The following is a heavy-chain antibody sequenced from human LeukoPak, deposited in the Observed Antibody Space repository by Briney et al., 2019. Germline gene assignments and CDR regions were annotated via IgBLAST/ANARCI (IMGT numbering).Heavy chain of an antibody. J-gene: IGHJ4*02. CDR2: IRYDGSNK. D-gene: IGHD2-2*01. V-gene: IGHV3-30*02. CDR1: GFTFSSYA. CDR3: AKDKGSSTSDLLDY. Sequence: GGSLRLSCAASGFTFSSYAMSWVRQAPGKGLEWVAFIRYDGSNKYYAGSVKGRFTISRANSKNTLYLQMNSLRAEDTAVYYCAKDKGSSTSDLLDYWGQGTLVTVSS.